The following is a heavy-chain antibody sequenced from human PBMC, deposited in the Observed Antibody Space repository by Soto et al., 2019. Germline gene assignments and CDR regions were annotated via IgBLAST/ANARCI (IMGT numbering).Heavy chain of an antibody. CDR1: GGSISSGGYA. Sequence: QMRLQESGSGLVKPSQTLSLTCAVSGGSISSGGYAWNWIRQAPGKGLEWIGYIYHSGYTSYNQSLKNRVTISVDKSKNRFSVTLSFVTAAATAVYYCARDSLTGNYFDPWGQRTLVTVSS. V-gene: IGHV4-30-2*01. CDR2: IYHSGYT. CDR3: ARDSLTGNYFDP. J-gene: IGHJ5*02. D-gene: IGHD1-7*01.